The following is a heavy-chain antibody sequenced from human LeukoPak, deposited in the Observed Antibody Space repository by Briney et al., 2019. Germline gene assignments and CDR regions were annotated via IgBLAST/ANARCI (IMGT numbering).Heavy chain of an antibody. CDR3: AKELDTMFFDY. J-gene: IGHJ4*02. Sequence: GGSLRLSCAASGFTLSTYWMSWVRQVPGKGLEWVANIKKDGSETYYVDSVKGRFTISRDSGRKSVYLQMNSLTTDDTAFYFCAKELDTMFFDYWGQGALVTVSS. D-gene: IGHD3-10*02. V-gene: IGHV3-7*03. CDR2: IKKDGSET. CDR1: GFTLSTYW.